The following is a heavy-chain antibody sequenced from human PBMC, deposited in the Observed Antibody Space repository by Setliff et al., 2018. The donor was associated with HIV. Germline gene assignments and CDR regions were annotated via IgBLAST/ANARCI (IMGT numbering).Heavy chain of an antibody. D-gene: IGHD6-19*01. CDR2: INPYNGHT. Sequence: ASVKVSCKASGYTFLTYGISWVRQAPGHGLEWMGWINPYNGHTNYAQNFQGRVTMTTDTSTSRAYMELRSLRSDDTAAYFCARLGSGWSDSYYYAMDVWGQGTTATVPS. CDR1: GYTFLTYG. J-gene: IGHJ6*02. V-gene: IGHV1-18*01. CDR3: ARLGSGWSDSYYYAMDV.